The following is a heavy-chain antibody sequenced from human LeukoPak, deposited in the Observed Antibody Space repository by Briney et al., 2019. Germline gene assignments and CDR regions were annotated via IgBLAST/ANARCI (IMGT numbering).Heavy chain of an antibody. D-gene: IGHD6-19*01. V-gene: IGHV4-59*12. CDR2: ISDIGSI. Sequence: SETLSLTCTVSGGSISSYYWSWIRQPPGKRLEWIAYISDIGSINYNPSLKSRVTISLDTSKNQFSLKLSSVTAADTAVYYCARSRTAYSSGWYGSYYYYGMDVWGQGTTVTVSS. CDR1: GGSISSYY. CDR3: ARSRTAYSSGWYGSYYYYGMDV. J-gene: IGHJ6*02.